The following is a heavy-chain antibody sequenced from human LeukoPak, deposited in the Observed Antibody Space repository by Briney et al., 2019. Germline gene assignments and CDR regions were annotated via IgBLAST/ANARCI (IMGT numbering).Heavy chain of an antibody. CDR1: GDSMSSNVFV. Sequence: SETLSLTSSVSGDSMSSNVFVSGWIRQTPGTGLEWIAFIFYSGTTNYNPSLKSRVTISVDTSKNQFSLKLSSVTAADTAVYYCARGGWNKFDYWGQGTLVTVSS. V-gene: IGHV4-61*08. D-gene: IGHD3-22*01. CDR3: ARGGWNKFDY. J-gene: IGHJ4*02. CDR2: IFYSGTT.